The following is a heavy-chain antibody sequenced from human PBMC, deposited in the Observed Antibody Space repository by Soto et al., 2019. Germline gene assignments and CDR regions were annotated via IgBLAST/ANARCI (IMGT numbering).Heavy chain of an antibody. Sequence: QVQLVESGGGLVKPGGSLRLSCAASGFTFSDFYMNWIRQAPGKGLEWISYISSGSTNIFYADSVKGRFTVSRDNAKNSVYLQMDSLRAEDTAVYYCARDRYAAGSDYWGQGTLVTVSS. CDR3: ARDRYAAGSDY. CDR2: ISSGSTNI. D-gene: IGHD1-1*01. J-gene: IGHJ4*02. CDR1: GFTFSDFY. V-gene: IGHV3-11*01.